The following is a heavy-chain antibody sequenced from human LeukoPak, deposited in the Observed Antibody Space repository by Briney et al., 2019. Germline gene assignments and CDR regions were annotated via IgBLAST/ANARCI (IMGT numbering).Heavy chain of an antibody. CDR3: AIATPVAAADY. CDR2: ITRDGSGT. D-gene: IGHD6-13*01. Sequence: PGGSLRLSCAASGFTFSSYWMHWVRQAPGKGLVWVSRITRDGSGTNYADSLKGRFTISRDNAKNTLYLQMNSLGAEDTAIYYCAIATPVAAADYWGQGTLVTVSS. CDR1: GFTFSSYW. V-gene: IGHV3-74*01. J-gene: IGHJ4*02.